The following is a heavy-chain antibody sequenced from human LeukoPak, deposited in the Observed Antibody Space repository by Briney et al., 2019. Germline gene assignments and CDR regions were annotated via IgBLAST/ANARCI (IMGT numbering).Heavy chain of an antibody. CDR3: AKGSEIWFGPDY. CDR1: GFTVSSNY. D-gene: IGHD3-10*01. CDR2: ISWNSGSI. V-gene: IGHV3-9*03. J-gene: IGHJ4*02. Sequence: PGGSLRLSCAASGFTVSSNYMSWVRQAPGKGLEWVSGISWNSGSIGYADSVKGRFTISRDNAKNSLYLQMNSLRAEDMALYYCAKGSEIWFGPDYWGQGTLVTVSS.